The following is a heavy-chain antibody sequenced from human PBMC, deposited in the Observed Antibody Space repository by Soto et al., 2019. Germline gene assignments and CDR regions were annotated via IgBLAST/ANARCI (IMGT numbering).Heavy chain of an antibody. J-gene: IGHJ4*02. V-gene: IGHV3-49*03. D-gene: IGHD2-8*01. CDR3: TRVGRDIVLMVYESKDY. Sequence: EVQLVESGGGLVQPGRSLRLSCTASGFTFGDYAMSWFRQAPGKGLEWVGFIRSKAYGGTTEYAASVKGRFTISRDDSKSIAYLQMNSLKTEDTAVYYCTRVGRDIVLMVYESKDYWGQGTLVTVSS. CDR1: GFTFGDYA. CDR2: IRSKAYGGTT.